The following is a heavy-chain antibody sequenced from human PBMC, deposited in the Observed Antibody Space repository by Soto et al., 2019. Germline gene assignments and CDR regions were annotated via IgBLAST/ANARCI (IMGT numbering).Heavy chain of an antibody. J-gene: IGHJ4*02. D-gene: IGHD6-13*01. V-gene: IGHV3-11*01. Sequence: QVQLVESGGGLLKPGGSLRLSCAASGFTFTDYYMSCIRHAPGKGREWVSYISSSGRTIYYADSVKGRFTISRHNAKKALDLQMNSLRAEDAAVYYCARNSEHFDYWGQGTLVTVS. CDR1: GFTFTDYY. CDR2: ISSSGRTI. CDR3: ARNSEHFDY.